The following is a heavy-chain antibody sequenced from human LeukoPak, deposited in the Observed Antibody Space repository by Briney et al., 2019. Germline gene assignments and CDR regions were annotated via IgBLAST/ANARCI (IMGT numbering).Heavy chain of an antibody. CDR2: ISSSSSYI. J-gene: IGHJ4*02. V-gene: IGHV3-21*01. CDR1: GSTFSSYS. CDR3: ARDQGLQLWFDSFDY. Sequence: PGGSLRLSCAASGSTFSSYSMNWVRQAPGKGLEWVSSISSSSSYIYYADSVKGRFTISRDNAKNSLYLQMNSLRAEDTAVYYCARDQGLQLWFDSFDYWGQGTLVTVSS. D-gene: IGHD5-18*01.